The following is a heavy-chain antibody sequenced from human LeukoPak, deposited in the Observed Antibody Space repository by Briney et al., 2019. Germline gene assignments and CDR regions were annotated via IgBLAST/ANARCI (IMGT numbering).Heavy chain of an antibody. D-gene: IGHD6-6*01. CDR3: ARDRGSSVGDWFDP. Sequence: SETLSLTCTVSGGSISSYYWSWIRQPAGKGLEWIGRIYTSGSTNYNPSLKSRVTISVDTSKNQFSLKLSSVTAADTAVYYCARDRGSSVGDWFDPWGQGTLVTVSS. CDR2: IYTSGST. CDR1: GGSISSYY. J-gene: IGHJ5*02. V-gene: IGHV4-4*07.